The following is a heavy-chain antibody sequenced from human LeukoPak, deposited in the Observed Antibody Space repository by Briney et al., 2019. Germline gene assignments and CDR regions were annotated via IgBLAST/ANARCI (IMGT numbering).Heavy chain of an antibody. D-gene: IGHD3-10*02. CDR3: AIADVCAEYGLSD. Sequence: GGSLRLTCAASGLTFSGNYMIWIRQAPGKGLEWVSVIYSGGSTYYADSVKGRFTISRDNPKNTVYLQMTSLRAEDTAVYYCAIADVCAEYGLSDWGQGTLVTVSS. CDR2: IYSGGST. CDR1: GLTFSGNY. J-gene: IGHJ4*02. V-gene: IGHV3-53*01.